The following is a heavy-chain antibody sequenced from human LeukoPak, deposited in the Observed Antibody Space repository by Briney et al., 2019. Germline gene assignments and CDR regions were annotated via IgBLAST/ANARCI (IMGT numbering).Heavy chain of an antibody. CDR3: ARVMDSRGYYYVLGY. CDR1: GGSISSYY. D-gene: IGHD3-22*01. Sequence: PSETLSLTCTVSGGSISSYYWSWIRQPPGKGLEWIGYIYYSGSTNYNPSLKSRVTISVDTSKNQFSLKLTSVTAADTAVYYCARVMDSRGYYYVLGYWGQGTLVTVSS. CDR2: IYYSGST. V-gene: IGHV4-59*01. J-gene: IGHJ4*02.